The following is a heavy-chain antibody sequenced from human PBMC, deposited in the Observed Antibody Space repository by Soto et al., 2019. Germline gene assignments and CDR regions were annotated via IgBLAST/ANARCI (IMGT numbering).Heavy chain of an antibody. CDR2: IYPDDSDT. V-gene: IGHV5-51*01. D-gene: IGHD2-15*01. CDR3: ARGKYGSPRGVFDV. J-gene: IGHJ5*02. CDR1: GFNFHTFW. Sequence: PGESLKISCKHSGFNFHTFWIAWVRQMPGKGLEWMGTIYPDDSDTRYSPSFQGQVTISADKSIQTAYLQWGSLKASDSALYYCARGKYGSPRGVFDVWGQGAPVTVSS.